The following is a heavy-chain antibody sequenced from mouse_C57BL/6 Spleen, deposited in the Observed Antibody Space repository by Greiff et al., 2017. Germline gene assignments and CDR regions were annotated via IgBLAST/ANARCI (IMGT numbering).Heavy chain of an antibody. D-gene: IGHD1-1*01. J-gene: IGHJ2*01. CDR1: GYTFTDYE. Sequence: VQLQQSGAELVRPGASVTLSCKASGYTFTDYEMHWVKQTPVHGLEWIGAIDPETGGTAYNQKFKGKAILTADKSSSTAYMGLRSLTSEDSAVYYCTREYDGSSLDFDYWGQGTTLTVSS. CDR2: IDPETGGT. CDR3: TREYDGSSLDFDY. V-gene: IGHV1-15*01.